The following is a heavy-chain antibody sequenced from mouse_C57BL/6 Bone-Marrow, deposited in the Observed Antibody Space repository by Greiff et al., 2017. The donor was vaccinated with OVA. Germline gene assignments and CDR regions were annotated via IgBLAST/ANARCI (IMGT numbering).Heavy chain of an antibody. CDR2: IDPSDSYT. D-gene: IGHD1-1*01. CDR3: ARDYYGSSFWYFDV. J-gene: IGHJ1*03. CDR1: GYTFTSYW. V-gene: IGHV1-69*01. Sequence: QVQLQQPGAELVMPGASVKLSCKASGYTFTSYWMHWVKQRPGQGLEWIGEIDPSDSYTNYNQKFKGKSTLTADKSSSTAYMQLSSLTSEDSAVYSGARDYYGSSFWYFDVWGTGTTVTVSS.